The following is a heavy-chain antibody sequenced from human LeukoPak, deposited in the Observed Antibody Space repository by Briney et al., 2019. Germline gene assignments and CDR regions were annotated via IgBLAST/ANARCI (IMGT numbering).Heavy chain of an antibody. CDR3: ARDDYWYDSSGYHDAFDS. Sequence: GGSLRLSCAASGFTFDGYGMSWVRQAPGKGLEWVSGINWNGGSTGYADSVKGRFTISRDNSKNSLYLQMNSLRAEDTAVYYCARDDYWYDSSGYHDAFDSWGQGTMVSVS. CDR1: GFTFDGYG. V-gene: IGHV3-20*04. D-gene: IGHD3-22*01. J-gene: IGHJ3*02. CDR2: INWNGGST.